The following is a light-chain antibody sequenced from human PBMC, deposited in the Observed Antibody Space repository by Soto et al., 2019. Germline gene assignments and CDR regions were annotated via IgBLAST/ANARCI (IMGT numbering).Light chain of an antibody. V-gene: IGKV1-5*03. CDR3: QQCYTYSWT. Sequence: DIQMTQSPSTLSASVGDRVTITCRASQSISNWLVWYQQKPGKAPKLLIYKASSLESGVPSRFSGSGSGTEFTLTISSLQPDDFAPYYCQQCYTYSWTFGQGTKVEIK. J-gene: IGKJ1*01. CDR1: QSISNW. CDR2: KAS.